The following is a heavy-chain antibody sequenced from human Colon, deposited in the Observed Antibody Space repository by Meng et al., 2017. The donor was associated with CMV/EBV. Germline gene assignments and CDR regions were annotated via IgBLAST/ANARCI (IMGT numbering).Heavy chain of an antibody. V-gene: IGHV3-21*06. Sequence: GRSLRLSCSASGFNFSTYIFNWVRHVPGKGLEWVGSITGASDYIYHVASLRGRFTISRDNATNSVYLQMKSLRTEDTSVYYCARVRDSRLYYGIDVWGQGTTVTVSS. CDR1: GFNFSTYI. J-gene: IGHJ6*02. D-gene: IGHD2-15*01. CDR2: ITGASDYI. CDR3: ARVRDSRLYYGIDV.